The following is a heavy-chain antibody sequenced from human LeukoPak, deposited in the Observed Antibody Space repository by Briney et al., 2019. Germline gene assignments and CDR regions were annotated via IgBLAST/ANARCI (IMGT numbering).Heavy chain of an antibody. Sequence: SETLSLTCAVYGGPFSGYYWSWIRQPPGKGLEWIGEINHSGSTNYNPSLKSRVTISVDTSKNQFSLKLSSVTAADTAVYYCAREAPRYCSSTSCYVVDYWGQGTLVTVSS. J-gene: IGHJ4*02. V-gene: IGHV4-34*01. D-gene: IGHD2-2*01. CDR2: INHSGST. CDR3: AREAPRYCSSTSCYVVDY. CDR1: GGPFSGYY.